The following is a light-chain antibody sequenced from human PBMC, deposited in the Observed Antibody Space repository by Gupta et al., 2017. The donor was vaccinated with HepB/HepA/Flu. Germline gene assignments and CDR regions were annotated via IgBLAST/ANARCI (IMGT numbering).Light chain of an antibody. J-gene: IGLJ2*01. CDR2: GNS. CDR3: QSYDSSLSGSV. CDR1: SSNIGANYD. V-gene: IGLV1-40*01. Sequence: QSVLTPPPSVSGAPGQRVTISCTGSSSNIGANYDVHWYQQLPGTAPKVLIYGNSNRPSGVPDRFSASKSGTSASLAITGLQADDEADYYCQSYDSSLSGSVFGGGTKLTVL.